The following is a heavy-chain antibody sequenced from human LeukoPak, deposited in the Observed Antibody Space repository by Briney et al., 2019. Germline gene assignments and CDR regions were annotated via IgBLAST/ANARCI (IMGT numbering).Heavy chain of an antibody. Sequence: SETLSLTCTVSGASVSSGNYYWSWIRQPPGKGLEWIGYIYYSGSTNYNPSLKSRVSISIDTPKNQFSLKLRSVTAADTAVYYCARYYYDSSGYYYVLDYWGQGTLVTVSS. CDR2: IYYSGST. CDR1: GASVSSGNYY. CDR3: ARYYYDSSGYYYVLDY. V-gene: IGHV4-61*01. D-gene: IGHD3-22*01. J-gene: IGHJ4*02.